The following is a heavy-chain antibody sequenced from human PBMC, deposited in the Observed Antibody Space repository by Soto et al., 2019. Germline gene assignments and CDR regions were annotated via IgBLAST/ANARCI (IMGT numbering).Heavy chain of an antibody. D-gene: IGHD3-3*01. Sequence: PSETLSLTCSVYGGSFSDYYWSWIRQPPGKGLEWIGEINHSGSTNYNPSLKSRVTISVHTSKNQFSLKLSSVTAADTAVYYCARARKGSGSDYYYRYGMDVWGKGTTVTVSS. J-gene: IGHJ6*04. V-gene: IGHV4-34*01. CDR1: GGSFSDYY. CDR2: INHSGST. CDR3: ARARKGSGSDYYYRYGMDV.